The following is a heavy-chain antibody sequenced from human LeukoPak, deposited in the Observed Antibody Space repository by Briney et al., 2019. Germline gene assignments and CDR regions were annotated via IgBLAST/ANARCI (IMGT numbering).Heavy chain of an antibody. CDR3: ASGHGGQWLYYFDY. D-gene: IGHD6-19*01. Sequence: GGSLRLSCVASGFTFSRFWMSWVRQAPGKGLEWVANIRQDGSQKNYVDSVKGRFTISRDNAKNSLYLQMNSLRGEDTAVYYCASGHGGQWLYYFDYWGQGTLVTVSS. CDR2: IRQDGSQK. J-gene: IGHJ4*02. V-gene: IGHV3-7*01. CDR1: GFTFSRFW.